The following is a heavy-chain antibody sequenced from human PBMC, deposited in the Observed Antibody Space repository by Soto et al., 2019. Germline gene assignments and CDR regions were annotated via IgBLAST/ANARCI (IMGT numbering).Heavy chain of an antibody. Sequence: PWGSLRLSCAASGFTFTRYSMNWVRQAPGKGLEWVSSISSTTNYIYYGDSMKGRFTISRDNAKNSLYLEMNSLRAEDTAVYYCARESEDLTSNFDYWGQGXLVTVYS. CDR3: ARESEDLTSNFDY. CDR1: GFTFTRYS. J-gene: IGHJ4*02. CDR2: ISSTTNYI. V-gene: IGHV3-21*06.